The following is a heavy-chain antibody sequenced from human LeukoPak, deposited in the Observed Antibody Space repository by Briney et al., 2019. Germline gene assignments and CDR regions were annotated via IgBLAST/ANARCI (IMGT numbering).Heavy chain of an antibody. CDR1: GGSINSGGYY. J-gene: IGHJ3*02. D-gene: IGHD1-1*01. CDR3: TRRVATTGIYAFDI. V-gene: IGHV4-31*03. Sequence: SETLSLTCTVSGGSINSGGYYWTWIRQHPGKGLEWIGYIYYSGSTYYNPSLKSRVTMSVDTSKSQFSLKLSSVTAADTAVYYCTRRVATTGIYAFDIWGQGTMITVSS. CDR2: IYYSGST.